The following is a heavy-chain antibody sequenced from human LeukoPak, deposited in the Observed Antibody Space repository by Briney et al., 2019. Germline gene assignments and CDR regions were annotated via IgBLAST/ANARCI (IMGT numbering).Heavy chain of an antibody. CDR2: IYYSGST. J-gene: IGHJ4*02. CDR1: GASISSSSYY. CDR3: ARHIEDSGYPRFFDY. D-gene: IGHD5-12*01. Sequence: PSETLSLTCTVSGASISSSSYYWGWIRQPPGKGLEWIGSIYYSGSTYYNPSLKSRVTISVDASKNQFSLKLNSVTAADTAVYYCARHIEDSGYPRFFDYRGQGAPVTVSS. V-gene: IGHV4-39*01.